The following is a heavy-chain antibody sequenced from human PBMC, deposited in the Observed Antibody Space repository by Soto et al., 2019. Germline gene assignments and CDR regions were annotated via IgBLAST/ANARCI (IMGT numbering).Heavy chain of an antibody. D-gene: IGHD2-15*01. J-gene: IGHJ6*02. CDR2: ISPSTSHI. Sequence: EVHLVELGGGLVKPGGSLSLSCAVSGFTFSSCTMNWVRQAPGKGLAWVSSISPSTSHIYYADSVKGRFTISRDNAKNSLFLQMNSLRAEDTAVYYCSGCSGGACHQNYGMDVWGQGTTVTVSS. CDR1: GFTFSSCT. CDR3: SGCSGGACHQNYGMDV. V-gene: IGHV3-21*01.